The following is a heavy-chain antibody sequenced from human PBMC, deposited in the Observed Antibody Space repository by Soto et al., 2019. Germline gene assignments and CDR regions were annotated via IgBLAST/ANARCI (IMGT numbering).Heavy chain of an antibody. CDR2: ISGSGGST. D-gene: IGHD4-17*01. Sequence: GGSLRLSCAASGFTFSSYAMSWVRQAPGKGLEWVSAISGSGGSTYYADSVKGRFTISRDNSKNTLYLQMNSLRAEDTAVYYCAKQKGDYGKKGPFDYWGQGTLVTVSS. CDR3: AKQKGDYGKKGPFDY. J-gene: IGHJ4*02. V-gene: IGHV3-23*01. CDR1: GFTFSSYA.